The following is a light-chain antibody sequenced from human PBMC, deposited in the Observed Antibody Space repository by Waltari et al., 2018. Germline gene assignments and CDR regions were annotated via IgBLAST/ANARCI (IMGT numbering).Light chain of an antibody. CDR1: STDVADYDP. V-gene: IGLV2-8*01. CDR3: SSYAGGSSLM. J-gene: IGLJ3*02. Sequence: QSALTQPPSASGSPGQSITISCTGISTDVADYDPVFWYQQHPGKAPKLLIYEVTKRPSGFPDRFSGSKSDNTASLAVSGLQAEDEADYYCSSYAGGSSLMFGGGTKLTVL. CDR2: EVT.